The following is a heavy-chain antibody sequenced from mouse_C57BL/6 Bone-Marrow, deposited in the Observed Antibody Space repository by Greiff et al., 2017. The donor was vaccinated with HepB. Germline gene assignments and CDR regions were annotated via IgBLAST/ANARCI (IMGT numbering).Heavy chain of an antibody. J-gene: IGHJ2*01. D-gene: IGHD2-2*01. Sequence: EVQLKESGAELVRPGASVKLSCTASGFNIKDDYMHWVKQRPEQGLEWIGWIDPENGDTEYASKFQGKATITADTSSNTAYLQLSSLTSEDTAVYYCTTRLLWLRRYYFDYWGQGTTLTVSS. CDR2: IDPENGDT. CDR1: GFNIKDDY. V-gene: IGHV14-4*01. CDR3: TTRLLWLRRYYFDY.